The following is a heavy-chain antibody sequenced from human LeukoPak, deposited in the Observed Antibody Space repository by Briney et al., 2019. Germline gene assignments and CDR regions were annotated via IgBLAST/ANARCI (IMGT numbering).Heavy chain of an antibody. V-gene: IGHV3-33*01. CDR2: IWYDGSNK. J-gene: IGHJ2*01. Sequence: AGGSLRLSCAASGFTFSSYGMHWVRQAPGKGLEWVAVIWYDGSNKYYPDSVQGRFTISRDNSKNTLYLQVNSLRVEDTAVYYCARDRSMSGWYIDLWGRGTLVTVSS. CDR1: GFTFSSYG. D-gene: IGHD2/OR15-2a*01. CDR3: ARDRSMSGWYIDL.